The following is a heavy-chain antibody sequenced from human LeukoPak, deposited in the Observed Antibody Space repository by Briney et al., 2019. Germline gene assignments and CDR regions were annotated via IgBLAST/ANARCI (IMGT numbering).Heavy chain of an antibody. J-gene: IGHJ5*02. V-gene: IGHV1-46*01. CDR2: INPSGGST. CDR1: GYTFTSYY. D-gene: IGHD2-15*01. CDR3: ARDGVVVAAIGGSWFDP. Sequence: ASVKVSCKASGYTFTSYYMHWVRQAPGQGLEWMGIINPSGGSTSYAQKFQGRVTMTRDTSTSTVYMELSSLRSEDTAVYYCARDGVVVAAIGGSWFDPWGQGTLSPSPQ.